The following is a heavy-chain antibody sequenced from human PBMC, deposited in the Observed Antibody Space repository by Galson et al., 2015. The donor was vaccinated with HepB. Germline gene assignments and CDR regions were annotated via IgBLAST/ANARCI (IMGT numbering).Heavy chain of an antibody. Sequence: SLRLSCAASGFTFSNARMSWVRQAPGKGLEWVGHIKSKTDGGTTDYAAPVKGRFTISRDNSKNTLYLQMNSLRAEGTAVYYCANSNSFLDYFDYWGQGTLVTVSS. CDR1: GFTFSNAR. CDR3: ANSNSFLDYFDY. J-gene: IGHJ4*02. D-gene: IGHD1-7*01. V-gene: IGHV3-15*01. CDR2: IKSKTDGGTT.